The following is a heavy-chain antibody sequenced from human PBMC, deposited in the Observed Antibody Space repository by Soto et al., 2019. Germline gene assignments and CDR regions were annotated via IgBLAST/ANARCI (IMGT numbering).Heavy chain of an antibody. V-gene: IGHV3-21*01. CDR3: ARAPNSSSWYYDAFDI. CDR1: VFTFSSYS. Sequence: PGGSLRLSCASSVFTFSSYSMNCVRHSPGKGLEWVSSISSSSSYIYYADSVKGRFTISRDNDKNSLYLQMNSLRAEDTAVYYCARAPNSSSWYYDAFDIWGQGTMVNLSS. D-gene: IGHD6-13*01. CDR2: ISSSSSYI. J-gene: IGHJ3*02.